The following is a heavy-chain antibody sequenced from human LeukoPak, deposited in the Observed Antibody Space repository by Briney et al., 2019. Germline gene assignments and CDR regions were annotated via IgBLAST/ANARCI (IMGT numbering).Heavy chain of an antibody. J-gene: IGHJ3*02. Sequence: SETLSLTCTVSGGSISSYYWSWIRQPAGKGLEWIGRIYTSGSTNYNPSLKSRVTMSVDTSKNQFSLKLSSVTAADTAVYYCARAILWFGELEVHAFDIWGQGTMVTVSS. CDR3: ARAILWFGELEVHAFDI. CDR2: IYTSGST. V-gene: IGHV4-4*07. D-gene: IGHD3-10*01. CDR1: GGSISSYY.